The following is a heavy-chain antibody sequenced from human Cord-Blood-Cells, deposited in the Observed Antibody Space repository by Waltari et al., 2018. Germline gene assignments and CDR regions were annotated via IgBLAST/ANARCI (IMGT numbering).Heavy chain of an antibody. CDR3: ASHTRTGDAFDI. D-gene: IGHD7-27*01. CDR2: IYSGGST. V-gene: IGHV3-53*02. J-gene: IGHJ3*02. CDR1: GFTVGSNC. Sequence: EVRLVGTGGGLIQPGESLRLSWSVSGFTVGSNCMSCVRQAPGKGLECVSVIYSGGSTYYAVSVKGRFTISRDNSKTTLYLQMNSLRAEDTAVYYCASHTRTGDAFDIWGQGTMVTVSS.